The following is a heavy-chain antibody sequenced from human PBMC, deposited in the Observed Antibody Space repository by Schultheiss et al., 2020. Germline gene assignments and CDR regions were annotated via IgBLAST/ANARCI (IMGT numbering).Heavy chain of an antibody. CDR1: GYSFTSYW. CDR3: AREVTEMATIVEYYYYGMDV. Sequence: GGSLRLSCKGSGYSFTSYWIGWVRQAPGKGLEWVANIKQDGSEKYYADSVKGRFTISRDNSKNTLYLQMNSLRAEDTAVYYCAREVTEMATIVEYYYYGMDVWGQGTRVTVAS. V-gene: IGHV3-7*01. D-gene: IGHD5-24*01. CDR2: IKQDGSEK. J-gene: IGHJ6*02.